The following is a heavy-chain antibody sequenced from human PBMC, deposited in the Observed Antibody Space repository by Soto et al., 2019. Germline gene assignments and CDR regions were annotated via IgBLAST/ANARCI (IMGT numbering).Heavy chain of an antibody. V-gene: IGHV3-21*01. CDR1: GFTFSSYS. D-gene: IGHD5-18*01. CDR2: ISSSSSYI. J-gene: IGHJ6*02. Sequence: ESGGGLVKPGGSLRLSCAASGFTFSSYSMNWVRQAPGKGLEWVSSISSSSSYIYYADSVKGRFTISRDNAKNSLYLQMNSLRAEDTAVYYCARDRRVDTAMVSASYYYYGMDVWGQGTTVTVSS. CDR3: ARDRRVDTAMVSASYYYYGMDV.